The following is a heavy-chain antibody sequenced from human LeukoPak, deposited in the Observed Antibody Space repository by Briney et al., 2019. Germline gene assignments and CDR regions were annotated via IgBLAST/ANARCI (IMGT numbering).Heavy chain of an antibody. CDR1: GYTFTGYY. V-gene: IGHV1-2*02. CDR3: VRGGIAGGTGPVW. J-gene: IGHJ4*02. D-gene: IGHD1-26*01. Sequence: GAAVKVPYLPSGYTFTGYYMLRVGQAPGQGLEWMGWINPNSGGTNYAQKFQRRVTMTRDTSISTAYMELSRLRSDDTAVYYCVRGGIAGGTGPVWWGQGSLVTVSS. CDR2: INPNSGGT.